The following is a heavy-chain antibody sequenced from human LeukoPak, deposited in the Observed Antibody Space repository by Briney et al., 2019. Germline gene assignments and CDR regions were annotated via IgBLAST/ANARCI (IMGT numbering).Heavy chain of an antibody. CDR2: ISAYNGNT. CDR3: ASHSIAVAGHYGMDV. J-gene: IGHJ6*02. CDR1: GYTFTSYG. V-gene: IGHV1-18*01. Sequence: ASVKVSCKASGYTFTSYGISWVRQAPGQGLKWMGWISAYNGNTNYAQKPQGRVTMTTDTSTSTAYMELRSLRSDDTAVYYCASHSIAVAGHYGMDVWGQGTTVTVSS. D-gene: IGHD6-19*01.